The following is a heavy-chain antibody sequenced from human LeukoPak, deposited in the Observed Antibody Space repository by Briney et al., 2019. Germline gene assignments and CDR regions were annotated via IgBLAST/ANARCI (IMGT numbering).Heavy chain of an antibody. D-gene: IGHD6-6*01. CDR1: GYTFTGYY. CDR3: ARVPSSSSYFDY. CDR2: INPNSGGT. J-gene: IGHJ4*02. Sequence: ASVKVSCKAPGYTFTGYYMHWVRQAPGQGLEWMGWINPNSGGTNYAQKFQGRVTMTRDTSISTAYMELSRLRSDDTAVYYCARVPSSSSYFDYWGQGTLVTVSS. V-gene: IGHV1-2*02.